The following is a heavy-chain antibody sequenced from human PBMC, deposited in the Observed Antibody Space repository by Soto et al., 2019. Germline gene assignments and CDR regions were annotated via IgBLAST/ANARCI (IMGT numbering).Heavy chain of an antibody. V-gene: IGHV3-7*01. CDR2: VKQDGGEK. D-gene: IGHD6-19*01. Sequence: EAQLVESGGGLVQPGGSLRLSCSASGFNFNQYWMSWVRQAPGKGLEWVANVKQDGGEKNYVDSVRGRFTITRDNTKNSLYLQMDSLRVEDTALYSCASGGGWSFDHWGQGTLVTASS. CDR1: GFNFNQYW. CDR3: ASGGGWSFDH. J-gene: IGHJ4*02.